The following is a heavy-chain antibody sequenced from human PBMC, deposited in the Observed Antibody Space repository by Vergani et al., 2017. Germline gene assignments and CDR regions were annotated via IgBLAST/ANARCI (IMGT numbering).Heavy chain of an antibody. CDR3: ARNQDSSSWIRAEYFQH. CDR1: GYSISSGYY. J-gene: IGHJ1*01. CDR2: IYHSGST. D-gene: IGHD6-13*01. V-gene: IGHV4-38-2*01. Sequence: QVQLQESGPGLVKPSETLSLTCAVSGYSISSGYYWGWIRQPPGKGLEWIGSIYHSGSTYYNPSLKSRVTISVDTSKNQFSLKLSSVTAADTAVYYCARNQDSSSWIRAEYFQHRGQGTLVTVSS.